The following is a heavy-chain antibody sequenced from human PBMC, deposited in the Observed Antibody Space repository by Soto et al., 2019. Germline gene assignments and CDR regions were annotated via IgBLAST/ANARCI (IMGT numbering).Heavy chain of an antibody. CDR2: IYWDDDK. Sequence: TLSLTCAVSGGSISSGGYSWSWIRQPPGKALEWLALIYWDDDKRYSPSLKSRLTITKDTSKNQVVLTMTKMDPVDTATYYCAHGTEKFDPWGQGTLVTVSS. CDR3: AHGTEKFDP. CDR1: GGSISSGGYS. V-gene: IGHV2-5*08. J-gene: IGHJ5*02.